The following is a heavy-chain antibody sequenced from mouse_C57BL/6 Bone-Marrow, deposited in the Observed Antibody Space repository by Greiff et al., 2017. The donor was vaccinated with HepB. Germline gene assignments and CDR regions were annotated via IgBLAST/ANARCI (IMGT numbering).Heavy chain of an antibody. CDR1: GFTFSSYA. Sequence: EVKLVESGGGLVKPGGSLKLSCAASGFTFSSYAMSWVRQTPEKRLEWVATISDGGSYTYYPDNVKGRFTISRDNAKNNLYLQMSHLKSEDTAMYYCAREKTGTRVAYWGQGTLVTVSA. CDR2: ISDGGSYT. D-gene: IGHD4-1*01. CDR3: AREKTGTRVAY. V-gene: IGHV5-4*01. J-gene: IGHJ3*01.